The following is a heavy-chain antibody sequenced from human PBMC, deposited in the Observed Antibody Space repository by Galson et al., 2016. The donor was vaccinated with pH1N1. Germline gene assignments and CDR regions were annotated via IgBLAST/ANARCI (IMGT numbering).Heavy chain of an antibody. CDR3: ARRYSSGWSGGDDAFDI. D-gene: IGHD6-19*01. Sequence: SLTCGVSGYSTTRGYYWGWIRQPPGKGLEWIGTIHHTGNTDYNPSLKNRLTISLDTSKNQFSLKLISVTAADTAMYYCARRYSSGWSGGDDAFDIWGQGTMVTVSS. CDR2: IHHTGNT. V-gene: IGHV4-38-2*01. CDR1: GYSTTRGYY. J-gene: IGHJ3*02.